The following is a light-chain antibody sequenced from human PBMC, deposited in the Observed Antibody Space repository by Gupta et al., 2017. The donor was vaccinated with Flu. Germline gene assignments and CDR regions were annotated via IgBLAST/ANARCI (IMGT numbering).Light chain of an antibody. V-gene: IGKV1-39*01. Sequence: IELTQSPSSLSSSVGDSVTITCRASQGVIIYLNWYQKRPGRAPQLLIFGASNLESGVPSRFSGRGSGTDFTLTISELQPEDSGIYFCQQTDSSPHTFGGGTKVEI. J-gene: IGKJ4*01. CDR2: GAS. CDR3: QQTDSSPHT. CDR1: QGVIIY.